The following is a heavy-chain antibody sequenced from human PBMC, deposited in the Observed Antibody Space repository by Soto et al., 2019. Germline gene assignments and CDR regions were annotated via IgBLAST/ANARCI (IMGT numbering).Heavy chain of an antibody. CDR3: ARVITMVRGVIGIRPNYGMDV. J-gene: IGHJ6*02. D-gene: IGHD3-10*01. V-gene: IGHV4-34*01. Sequence: PSETLSLTCAVYGASFSGYYWSWIRPPPGKGLEWIGEIHHSVSTNYNPSLKSRVTISVDTSKNQFSLKLSSVTAADTAVYYCARVITMVRGVIGIRPNYGMDVWGQGNKGTVS. CDR2: IHHSVST. CDR1: GASFSGYY.